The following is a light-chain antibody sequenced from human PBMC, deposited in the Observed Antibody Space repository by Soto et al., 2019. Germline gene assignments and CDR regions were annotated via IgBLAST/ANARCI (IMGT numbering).Light chain of an antibody. J-gene: IGKJ1*01. CDR3: HQYGSSITWT. CDR2: AAP. CDR1: QSVTSNY. V-gene: IGKV3-20*01. Sequence: EVVLTQSPGTVSLSPGERATLSCRASQSVTSNYLAWHQQKPGQAPRLLIYAAPSRATGIPDRFSGSGSGTDFTLSISRLEPEDFAVYYCHQYGSSITWTFGQGTKVEIK.